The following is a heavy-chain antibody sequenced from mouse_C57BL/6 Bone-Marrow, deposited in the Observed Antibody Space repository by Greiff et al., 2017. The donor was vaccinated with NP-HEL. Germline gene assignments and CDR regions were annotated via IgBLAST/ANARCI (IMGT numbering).Heavy chain of an antibody. CDR2: IWGDGST. Sequence: QVQLKESGPGLVAPSQRLSITCTVSGFSLTSYGVSWVRQPPGKGLEWLGVIWGDGSTNYHSALISRLSISKDNSKSQVFLKLNSLQTDDTATYYCAIITTVVATPFYYYAMDYWGQGTSVTVSS. D-gene: IGHD1-1*01. J-gene: IGHJ4*01. V-gene: IGHV2-3*01. CDR3: AIITTVVATPFYYYAMDY. CDR1: GFSLTSYG.